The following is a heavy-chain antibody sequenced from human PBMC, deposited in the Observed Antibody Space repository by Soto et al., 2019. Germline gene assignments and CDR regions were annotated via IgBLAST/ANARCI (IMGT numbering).Heavy chain of an antibody. CDR1: GGSISSGDYY. CDR2: IYYSGST. CDR3: ARVRHDYYYYYGMDV. V-gene: IGHV4-30-4*01. J-gene: IGHJ6*02. Sequence: SKTLSLTCTVSGGSISSGDYYWSWIRQPPGKGLEWIGYIYYSGSTYYNPSLKSRVTISVDTSKNQFSLKLSSVTAADTAVYYCARVRHDYYYYYGMDVWGQGTTVTVSS.